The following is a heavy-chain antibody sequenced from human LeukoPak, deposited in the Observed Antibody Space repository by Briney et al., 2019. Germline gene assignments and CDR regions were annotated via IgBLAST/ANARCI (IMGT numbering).Heavy chain of an antibody. Sequence: PGGSLRLSCAASGFTFSSFGMHWVRQAPGKGLEWVAFIQYDGSNKYYADSVKGRFTISRDNSKNTLYLQMNGPRPEDTAIYYCAKDRGDYTNWFDPWGQGTLVTVSS. CDR2: IQYDGSNK. CDR3: AKDRGDYTNWFDP. J-gene: IGHJ5*02. V-gene: IGHV3-30*02. D-gene: IGHD4-17*01. CDR1: GFTFSSFG.